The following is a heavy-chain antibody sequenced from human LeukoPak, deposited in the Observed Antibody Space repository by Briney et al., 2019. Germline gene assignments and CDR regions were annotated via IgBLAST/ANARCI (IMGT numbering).Heavy chain of an antibody. D-gene: IGHD3-22*01. CDR2: ISSSGSTI. J-gene: IGHJ5*02. V-gene: IGHV3-11*01. Sequence: GGSLRLSCAASGFTFSDYYMSWIRQAPGKGLEWVSYISSSGSTIYYADSVKGRFTISRDNAKNSLYLQMNSLRAEDTAVYYCARDHYYDSSGPRDNWFDPWGQGTLVTVSS. CDR1: GFTFSDYY. CDR3: ARDHYYDSSGPRDNWFDP.